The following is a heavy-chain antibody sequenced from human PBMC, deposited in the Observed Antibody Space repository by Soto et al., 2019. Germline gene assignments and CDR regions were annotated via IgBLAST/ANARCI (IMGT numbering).Heavy chain of an antibody. CDR2: ISYDGSNK. CDR1: GFTFSSYG. Sequence: GGSLRLSCAASGFTFSSYGMHWVRQAPGKGLEWVAVISYDGSNKYYADSVKGRFTISRDNSKNTLYLQMNSLRAEDTAVYYCAKVFVTSCPPPTGYYFAYWGQGSLVPVYS. J-gene: IGHJ4*02. D-gene: IGHD2-2*01. V-gene: IGHV3-30*18. CDR3: AKVFVTSCPPPTGYYFAY.